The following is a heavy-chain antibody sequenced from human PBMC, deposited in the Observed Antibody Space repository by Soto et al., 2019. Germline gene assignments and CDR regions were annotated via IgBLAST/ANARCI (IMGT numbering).Heavy chain of an antibody. CDR3: ARGQRSSSSPFDY. CDR1: GYTFTTYY. D-gene: IGHD6-6*01. V-gene: IGHV1-46*01. J-gene: IGHJ4*02. Sequence: GASVKVSCKASGYTFTTYYIHWVRQAPGQGLEWMGLVNPSGGTTTYAQKFQGRVTMTRDTSTSTVYMELSSLRSEDTAVYYCARGQRSSSSPFDYWGQGTLVTVSS. CDR2: VNPSGGTT.